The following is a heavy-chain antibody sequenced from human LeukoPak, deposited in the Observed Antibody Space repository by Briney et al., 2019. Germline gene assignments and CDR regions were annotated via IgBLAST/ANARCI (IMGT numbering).Heavy chain of an antibody. V-gene: IGHV3-23*01. CDR2: ISGSGGST. CDR1: GFTFSSYA. CDR3: AKGLIAVAGRLYYYGMDV. J-gene: IGHJ6*02. D-gene: IGHD6-19*01. Sequence: GGSLRLSCAASGFTFSSYAMSWVRQAPGKGLEWVSAISGSGGSTYYADSVKGRFTISSDNSKNTLYLQMNSLRAEDTAVYYCAKGLIAVAGRLYYYGMDVWGQGTTVTVSS.